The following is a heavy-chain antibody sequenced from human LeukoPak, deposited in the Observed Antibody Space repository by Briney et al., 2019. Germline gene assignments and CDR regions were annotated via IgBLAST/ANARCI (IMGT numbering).Heavy chain of an antibody. D-gene: IGHD6-19*01. CDR3: ARGEQWLVD. Sequence: GGSLRLSCAASGFTFSSYAMSWVRQAPGKGLEWVSVIYSGGSTYYAGSVKGRFTISRHNSKNTLYLQMNSLRAEDTAVYYCARGEQWLVDWGQGTLVTVSS. CDR1: GFTFSSYA. V-gene: IGHV3-53*04. J-gene: IGHJ4*02. CDR2: IYSGGST.